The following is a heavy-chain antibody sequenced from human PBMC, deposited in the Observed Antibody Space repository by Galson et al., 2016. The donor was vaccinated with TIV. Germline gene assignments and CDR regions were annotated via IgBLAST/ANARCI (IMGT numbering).Heavy chain of an antibody. CDR1: GYSIKSGYY. V-gene: IGHV4-38-2*02. Sequence: LFLTCDVSGYSIKSGYYWGWIRQPPGKGLQWIGSIYESGTTYSNPSLKSRLTLSVDTSKNQFSLKLSSVTASDTAVYYCMREGSTVTMHHYFGMDVWGQGTSVTVSS. J-gene: IGHJ6*02. CDR3: MREGSTVTMHHYFGMDV. CDR2: IYESGTT. D-gene: IGHD4-17*01.